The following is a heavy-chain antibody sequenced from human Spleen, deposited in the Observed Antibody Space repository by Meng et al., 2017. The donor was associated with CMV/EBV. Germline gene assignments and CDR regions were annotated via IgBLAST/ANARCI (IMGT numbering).Heavy chain of an antibody. CDR1: GFTFSSYG. CDR3: AKKGRYCSSTSCYTGADYYYYGMDV. Sequence: GESLKISCAASGFTFSSYGMHWVRQAPGKGLEWVAFIRYDGSNKYYADSVKGRFTISRDNSKNTLYLQMNSLRAEDTAVSYCAKKGRYCSSTSCYTGADYYYYGMDVWGQGTTVTVS. J-gene: IGHJ6*02. CDR2: IRYDGSNK. D-gene: IGHD2-2*02. V-gene: IGHV3-30*02.